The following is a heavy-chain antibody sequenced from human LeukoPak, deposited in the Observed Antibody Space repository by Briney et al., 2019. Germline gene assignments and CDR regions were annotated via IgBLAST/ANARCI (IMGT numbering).Heavy chain of an antibody. D-gene: IGHD2-15*01. V-gene: IGHV4-39*07. CDR3: ARVVVVVAGDYLDY. Sequence: SETLSLTCTVSGGSISSSSYYWGWIRQPPGKGLEWIGSIYYSGGTYYNPSLKSRVTISVDTSKNQFSLKLSSVTAADTAVYYCARVVVVVAGDYLDYWGQATLVTVSS. CDR2: IYYSGGT. CDR1: GGSISSSSYY. J-gene: IGHJ4*02.